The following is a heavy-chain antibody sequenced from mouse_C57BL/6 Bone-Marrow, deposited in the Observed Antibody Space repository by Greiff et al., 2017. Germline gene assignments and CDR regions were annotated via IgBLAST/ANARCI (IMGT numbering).Heavy chain of an antibody. CDR1: GFTFSDAW. J-gene: IGHJ3*01. D-gene: IGHD1-1*01. CDR3: TREEYYAAWFAY. V-gene: IGHV6-6*01. CDR2: IRNKANNHAT. Sequence: EVHLVESGGGLVQPGGSMKLSCAASGFTFSDAWMDWVRQSPEKGLEWVAEIRNKANNHATYYAESVKGRFTISRDDSKSSVYLQMNSLRAEDTGIYYCTREEYYAAWFAYWGQGTLVTVSA.